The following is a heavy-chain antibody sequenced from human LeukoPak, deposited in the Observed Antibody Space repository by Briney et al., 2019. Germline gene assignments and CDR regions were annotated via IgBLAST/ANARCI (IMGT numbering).Heavy chain of an antibody. V-gene: IGHV4-30-2*01. Sequence: PSETLSLTCAVSGGSISSSGYSWNWIRQPPGKGLEWIGDIYRSGTTDYNPSLKSRVTISVDRFKNQLSLKLSSGTAADTAVYYCAREGDSGSYLYWGQGTLVTVSS. D-gene: IGHD1-26*01. CDR3: AREGDSGSYLY. CDR2: IYRSGTT. CDR1: GGSISSSGYS. J-gene: IGHJ4*02.